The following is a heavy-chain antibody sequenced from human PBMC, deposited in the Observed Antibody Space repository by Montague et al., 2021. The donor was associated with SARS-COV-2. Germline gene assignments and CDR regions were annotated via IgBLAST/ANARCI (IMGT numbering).Heavy chain of an antibody. Sequence: VSPGASLSSDSLSWHWIRQSPSRGLEWLASTYYRSKWYNDSAPSVSGRATVKPDTSRNQFSLHLDSVTPEDTALYLCARKVDSSFDVWGKGTMVIVSS. J-gene: IGHJ3*01. CDR2: TYYRSKWYN. V-gene: IGHV6-1*01. CDR3: ARKVDSSFDV. D-gene: IGHD5-12*01. CDR1: GASLSSDSLS.